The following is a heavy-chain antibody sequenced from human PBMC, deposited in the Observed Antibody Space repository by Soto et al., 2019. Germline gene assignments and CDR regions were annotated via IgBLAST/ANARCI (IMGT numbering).Heavy chain of an antibody. J-gene: IGHJ4*02. V-gene: IGHV3-21*01. CDR2: ISSSSSYI. CDR1: GFTFSSYS. Sequence: GGSLRLSCAASGFTFSSYSMNWVRQAPGKGLEWVSSISSSSSYIYYADSVKGRFTISRDNAKNSLYLQMNSLRAEDTAVYYCARAPCSGGSCHKPHYWGQGTLVTVSS. CDR3: ARAPCSGGSCHKPHY. D-gene: IGHD2-15*01.